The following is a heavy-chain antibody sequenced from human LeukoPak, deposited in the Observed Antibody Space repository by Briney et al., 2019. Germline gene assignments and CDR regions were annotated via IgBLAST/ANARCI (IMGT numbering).Heavy chain of an antibody. J-gene: IGHJ4*02. Sequence: SETLSLTCTVSGGSISSSSYYWGWIRQPPGKGLEWIGSIYYSGSTYYNPSLKSRVTISVDTSKNQFSLKLSSVTAADTAVYYCARHGDYYDSSGYYLVDYWGQGTLVTVSS. CDR3: ARHGDYYDSSGYYLVDY. D-gene: IGHD3-22*01. CDR2: IYYSGST. CDR1: GGSISSSSYY. V-gene: IGHV4-39*01.